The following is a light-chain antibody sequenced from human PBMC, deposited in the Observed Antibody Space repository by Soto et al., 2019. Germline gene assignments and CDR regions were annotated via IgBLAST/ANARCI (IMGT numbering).Light chain of an antibody. Sequence: DIQMTQSPSAMSASVGDRVTITCRASRGISHYLAWFQQRPGKVSKRLIYGASTLESGVPSRFSGSGSGTEFTLTISSLQPEDFATYYCLQHNTYPLSFGGGTKVAMK. CDR1: RGISHY. V-gene: IGKV1-17*03. J-gene: IGKJ4*01. CDR2: GAS. CDR3: LQHNTYPLS.